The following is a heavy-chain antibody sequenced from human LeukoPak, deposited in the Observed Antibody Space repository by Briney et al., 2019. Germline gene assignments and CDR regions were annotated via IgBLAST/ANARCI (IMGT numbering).Heavy chain of an antibody. CDR2: IVPMLGTK. CDR3: ARGKFGELLYNWLDP. V-gene: IGHV1-69*05. D-gene: IGHD3-10*01. Sequence: GASVKVSCKASGGTFSSYAISWVRQAPGQGLEWMGGIVPMLGTKDFAQRFQGRVTITTDESTSTAYMELSSLSPEDTAVYYCARGKFGELLYNWLDPWGQGTLVTVST. J-gene: IGHJ5*02. CDR1: GGTFSSYA.